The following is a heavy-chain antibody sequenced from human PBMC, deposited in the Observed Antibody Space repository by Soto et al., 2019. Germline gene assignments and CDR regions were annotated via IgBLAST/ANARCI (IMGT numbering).Heavy chain of an antibody. CDR2: IWYDGSNK. J-gene: IGHJ4*02. CDR1: GFSFSSYS. CDR3: ARDSGIGGSFDY. D-gene: IGHD1-26*01. V-gene: IGHV3-33*01. Sequence: QVHLVESGGGAVQPGRSPRLSCAASGFSFSSYSMHWVRQAPGKGLEWVAVIWYDGSNKYYADSVRGRFTISRDTSQNTLYLQMSSLRAEDTAVYYCARDSGIGGSFDYWGQGTLVTVSS.